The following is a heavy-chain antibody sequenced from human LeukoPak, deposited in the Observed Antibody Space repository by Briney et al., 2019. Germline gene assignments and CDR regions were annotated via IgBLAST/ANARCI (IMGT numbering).Heavy chain of an antibody. D-gene: IGHD1-14*01. Sequence: PSETLSLTCAVSGGSISSTTSYCGWIRQPPGKGLEWIGYIYYSGSTNYNPSLKSRVTISVDTSKNQFSLKLSSVTAADTAVYYCAKANQIGTWFEPCVQGNLVTVSS. CDR1: GGSISSTTSY. CDR2: IYYSGST. V-gene: IGHV4-61*05. CDR3: AKANQIGTWFEP. J-gene: IGHJ5*02.